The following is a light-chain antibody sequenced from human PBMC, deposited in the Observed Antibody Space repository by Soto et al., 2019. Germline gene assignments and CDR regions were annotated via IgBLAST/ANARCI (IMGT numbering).Light chain of an antibody. J-gene: IGKJ1*01. CDR3: QQYNNWPPWT. CDR1: QSVSSD. CDR2: GAS. V-gene: IGKV3-15*01. Sequence: EIVMTQSPATLSVSPGDRATLSCRASQSVSSDLAWYQQKPGQAPRLLIYGASTRATGVPDRFSGSGSGTEFTLTISSLQSEDFALYYCQQYNNWPPWTFGQGTKVEIK.